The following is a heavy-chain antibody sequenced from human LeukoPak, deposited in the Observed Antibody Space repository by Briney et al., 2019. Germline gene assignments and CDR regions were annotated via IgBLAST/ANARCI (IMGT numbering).Heavy chain of an antibody. CDR2: INHSGST. V-gene: IGHV4-34*01. Sequence: SETLSLTCAVYGGSFSGYYWSWIRPPPGKGLEWIGEINHSGSTNYNPSLKSRVTISVDTSKNQFSLKLSSVTAADTAVYYCARNSGGSPYYFDYWGQGTLVTVSS. CDR3: ARNSGGSPYYFDY. CDR1: GGSFSGYY. J-gene: IGHJ4*02. D-gene: IGHD2-15*01.